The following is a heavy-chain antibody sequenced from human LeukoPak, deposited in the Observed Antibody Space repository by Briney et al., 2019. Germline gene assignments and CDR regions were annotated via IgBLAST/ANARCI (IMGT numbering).Heavy chain of an antibody. CDR2: MNPNSGNT. D-gene: IGHD6-19*01. J-gene: IGHJ4*02. CDR3: AKENSPPYSSGWYEVRY. CDR1: GYTFTSYD. Sequence: ASVKVSCKASGYTFTSYDINWVRQATGQGLEWMGWMNPNSGNTGYAQKFQGRVTMTRNTSISTAYMELSSLRSEDTAVYYCAKENSPPYSSGWYEVRYWGQGTLVTVSS. V-gene: IGHV1-8*01.